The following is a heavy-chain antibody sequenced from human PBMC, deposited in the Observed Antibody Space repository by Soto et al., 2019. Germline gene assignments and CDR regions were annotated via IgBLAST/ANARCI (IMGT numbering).Heavy chain of an antibody. Sequence: GASVKVSCKASGYTFTSYYIDCVRQAPGQGLEWMGIINPSGGSTSYAQKFQGRVTMTRDTSTSTVYMELSSLRSEDTAVYYCARGGRYYDSSGYRTHDAFDIWGQGTMVTVSS. D-gene: IGHD3-22*01. CDR1: GYTFTSYY. CDR3: ARGGRYYDSSGYRTHDAFDI. J-gene: IGHJ3*02. V-gene: IGHV1-46*01. CDR2: INPSGGST.